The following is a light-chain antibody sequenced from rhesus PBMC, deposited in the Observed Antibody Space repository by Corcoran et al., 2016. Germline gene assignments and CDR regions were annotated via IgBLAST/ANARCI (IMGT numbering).Light chain of an antibody. CDR3: QQYNSAPWT. Sequence: DIQMTQSPPSLSASVGDKVTITCQASQSISSWLAWYQQKPGKAPKAMIYKASSLESGVPARVRGSGSGTDFTLTSSSLQPEDLATYYCQQYNSAPWTFGQGTKVEI. V-gene: IGKV1-16*01. J-gene: IGKJ1*01. CDR1: QSISSW. CDR2: KAS.